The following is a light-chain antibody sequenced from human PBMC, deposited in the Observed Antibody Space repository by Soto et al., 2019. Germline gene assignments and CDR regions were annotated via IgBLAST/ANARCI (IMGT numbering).Light chain of an antibody. CDR1: SSDIGEYNY. J-gene: IGLJ2*01. V-gene: IGLV2-8*01. Sequence: QSALTQPPSASGSPGQSVTISCTGTSSDIGEYNYVSWYQQHPGKAPKLMIYEVTKRPSGVPDRFSASKSGNTASLTVSGLQADDEADYYCASYATSNNVVFGGGTQLTVL. CDR3: ASYATSNNVV. CDR2: EVT.